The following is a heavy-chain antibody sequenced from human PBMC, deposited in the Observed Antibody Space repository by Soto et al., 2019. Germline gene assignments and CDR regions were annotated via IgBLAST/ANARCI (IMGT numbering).Heavy chain of an antibody. Sequence: SLRLSCAASGFTFSSYWMSWVRQAPGKGLEWVANIKQDGSEKYYVDSVKGRFTISRDNAKNSLYLQMNSLRAEDTAVYYCARDDSSGYYYAPNFDYWGQGTLVTVSS. CDR3: ARDDSSGYYYAPNFDY. V-gene: IGHV3-7*04. CDR2: IKQDGSEK. J-gene: IGHJ4*02. CDR1: GFTFSSYW. D-gene: IGHD3-22*01.